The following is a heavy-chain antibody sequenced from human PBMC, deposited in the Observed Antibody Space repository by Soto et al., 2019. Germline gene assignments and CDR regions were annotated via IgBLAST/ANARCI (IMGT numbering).Heavy chain of an antibody. CDR1: GFTFSSYA. Sequence: PGGSLRLSCAASGFTFSSYAMHWVRQAPGKGLEWVAVISYDGSNKYYADSVKGRFTISRDNSKNTLYLQMNSLRAEDTAVYYCESDLIRVAARPFWFDPRGQVTLVTVSS. V-gene: IGHV3-30-3*01. CDR2: ISYDGSNK. D-gene: IGHD6-6*01. J-gene: IGHJ5*02. CDR3: ESDLIRVAARPFWFDP.